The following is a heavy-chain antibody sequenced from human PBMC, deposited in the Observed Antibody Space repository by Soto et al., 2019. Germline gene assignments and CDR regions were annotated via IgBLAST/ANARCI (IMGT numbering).Heavy chain of an antibody. D-gene: IGHD6-13*01. V-gene: IGHV3-48*03. CDR2: ISSSGSTI. CDR3: ARELAAAGTLIFDY. CDR1: GFTFSSYE. J-gene: IGHJ4*02. Sequence: PGGSLRLSCAASGFTFSSYEMNWVRQAPGKGLEWVSYISSSGSTIYYADSVKGRFTISRDNAKNSLYLQMNSLRAEDTAVYYCARELAAAGTLIFDYWRQGTLVTVSS.